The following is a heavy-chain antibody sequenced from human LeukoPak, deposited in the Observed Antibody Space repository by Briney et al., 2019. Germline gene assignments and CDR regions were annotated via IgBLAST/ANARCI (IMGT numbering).Heavy chain of an antibody. CDR3: ARGPWGYYYDSSGYYDY. CDR1: GYTFTSYD. D-gene: IGHD3-22*01. Sequence: ASVKVSCKASGYTFTSYDINWVRQATGQGLEWMGWMNPNSGNTGYAQKFQGRVTMTRNTSISTAYMELSSLRSEDTAVYYCARGPWGYYYDSSGYYDYWGQGTLVTVSS. CDR2: MNPNSGNT. J-gene: IGHJ4*02. V-gene: IGHV1-8*01.